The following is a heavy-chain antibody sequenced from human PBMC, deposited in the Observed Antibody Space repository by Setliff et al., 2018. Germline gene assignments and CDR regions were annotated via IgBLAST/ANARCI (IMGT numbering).Heavy chain of an antibody. CDR2: INYSGIT. D-gene: IGHD2-15*01. Sequence: SETLSLTCSVSGDSISSSSYYWGWSRQPPGKGLEWIGSINYSGITYYSPSLKSRVTIFVDTSKSQFFRKLNSVTAADTAVYYCARMSGLLYMDVWGKGTPVTVSS. CDR1: GDSISSSSYY. J-gene: IGHJ6*03. CDR3: ARMSGLLYMDV. V-gene: IGHV4-39*01.